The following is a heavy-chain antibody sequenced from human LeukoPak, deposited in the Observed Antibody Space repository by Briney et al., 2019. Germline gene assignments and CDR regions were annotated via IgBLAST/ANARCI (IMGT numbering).Heavy chain of an antibody. CDR2: ISHNGGST. D-gene: IGHD1-26*01. J-gene: IGHJ5*02. CDR3: VKGGSGNFAGPPDP. V-gene: IGHV3-64D*06. CDR1: GFTFSTYA. Sequence: GGSLRLSCSASGFTFSTYAMHWVRQAPGKGLEYASTISHNGGSTYYADSVKGRFTISRDNSKNTLYLQMSSLRDEDTAVYYCVKGGSGNFAGPPDPWGQGTLVTVSS.